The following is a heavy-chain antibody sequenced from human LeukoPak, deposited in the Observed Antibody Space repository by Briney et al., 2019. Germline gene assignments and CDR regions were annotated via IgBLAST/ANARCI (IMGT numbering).Heavy chain of an antibody. D-gene: IGHD3-10*01. CDR3: ARGGMVRGPLPYYNMDV. V-gene: IGHV3-53*01. CDR1: GFTVSTIY. J-gene: IGHJ6*02. Sequence: GGSLRLSCAASGFTVSTIYMTWVRQAPGKGLEWLSVIYTDDTTYYAGSVRGRFTISRDSSKNTLYLHMTSVRAEDTAMYYCARGGMVRGPLPYYNMDVWGQGTAVTVSS. CDR2: IYTDDTT.